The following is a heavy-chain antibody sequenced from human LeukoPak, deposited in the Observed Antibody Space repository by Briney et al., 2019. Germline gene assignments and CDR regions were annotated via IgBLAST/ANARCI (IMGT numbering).Heavy chain of an antibody. J-gene: IGHJ4*02. Sequence: SETLSLTCTVSGASISSYYWSWIRQPPGKGLEWIGYVYYSGSTNYNPSLKSRVTISVDTSKNQFSLKLSSVTAADTAVYYCARVRGYSYGYDYWGQGTLVTVSS. CDR2: VYYSGST. D-gene: IGHD5-18*01. V-gene: IGHV4-59*01. CDR3: ARVRGYSYGYDY. CDR1: GASISSYY.